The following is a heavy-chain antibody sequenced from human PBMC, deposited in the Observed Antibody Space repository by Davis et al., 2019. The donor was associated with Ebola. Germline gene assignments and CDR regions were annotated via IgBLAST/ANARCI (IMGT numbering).Heavy chain of an antibody. CDR3: ARDREYSLQGLDY. J-gene: IGHJ4*02. Sequence: ASVKVSCKASGFSFTNYGISWVRQAPGQGLEWMGWTSGYNDDTSYAEKFQGRVTMTADTSANTAYVEVRSLTSNDTAIYYCARDREYSLQGLDYWGQGTLVTVSS. D-gene: IGHD4-11*01. CDR2: TSGYNDDT. CDR1: GFSFTNYG. V-gene: IGHV1-18*01.